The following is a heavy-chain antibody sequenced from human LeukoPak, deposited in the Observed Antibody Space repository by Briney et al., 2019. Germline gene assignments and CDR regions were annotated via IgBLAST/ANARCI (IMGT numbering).Heavy chain of an antibody. CDR1: GFTVSSNY. CDR3: ARVVMTGDMDV. Sequence: GGSLRLSCAASGFTVSSNYMSWVRQAPGKGLEWVSVIYSGGSTYYADSVKGRFTISRDNSKNTLYLQMNSLRAEDTAVYYCARVVMTGDMDVWGKGTTVTISS. CDR2: IYSGGST. V-gene: IGHV3-53*01. J-gene: IGHJ6*03. D-gene: IGHD3-10*01.